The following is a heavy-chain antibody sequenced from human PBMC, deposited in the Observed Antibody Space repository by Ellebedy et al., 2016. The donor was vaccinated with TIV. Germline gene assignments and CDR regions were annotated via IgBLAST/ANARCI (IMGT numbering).Heavy chain of an antibody. V-gene: IGHV3-21*01. CDR3: ARDRRSSRPHIVATIAQWFDP. CDR1: GFTFSSYS. CDR2: ISSSSSYI. Sequence: PGGSLRLSCAASGFTFSSYSMNWVRQAPGKGLEWVSSISSSSSYIYYADSVKGRFTISRDNAKNSLYLQMNSLRAEDTAVYYCARDRRSSRPHIVATIAQWFDPWGQGTLVTVSS. D-gene: IGHD5-12*01. J-gene: IGHJ5*02.